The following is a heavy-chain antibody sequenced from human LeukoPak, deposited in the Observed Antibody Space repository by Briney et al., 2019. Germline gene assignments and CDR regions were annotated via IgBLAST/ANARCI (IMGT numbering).Heavy chain of an antibody. Sequence: PGGSLRLSCAASGFTFNTYTMNWVRQAPGKGLEWVSSITASSTAIYSADSVKGRFTISRDNAKNFLYLQMNSLRAEDTAVYYCAKLLSNSGRFLYWGQGTLVTVSS. CDR3: AKLLSNSGRFLY. CDR1: GFTFNTYT. J-gene: IGHJ4*02. V-gene: IGHV3-21*01. D-gene: IGHD4-23*01. CDR2: ITASSTAI.